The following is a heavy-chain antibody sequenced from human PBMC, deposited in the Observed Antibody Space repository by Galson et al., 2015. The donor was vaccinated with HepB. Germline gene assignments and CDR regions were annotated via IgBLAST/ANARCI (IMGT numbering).Heavy chain of an antibody. D-gene: IGHD6-13*01. V-gene: IGHV5-51*01. CDR3: VRRISSWYLDS. J-gene: IGHJ4*02. CDR2: IYPGNSGT. CDR1: GYSFPSYW. Sequence: QSGAEVKKPGESLRISCKGSGYSFPSYWIGWVRQMPGKGLEWVAIIYPGNSGTKYSPSFQGQVTISADRSITTAYLQWNSLKASDTAIYYCVRRISSWYLDSWGQGTLVTVSS.